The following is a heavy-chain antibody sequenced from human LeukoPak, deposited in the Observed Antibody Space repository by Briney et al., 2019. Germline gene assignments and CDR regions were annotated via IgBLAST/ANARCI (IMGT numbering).Heavy chain of an antibody. J-gene: IGHJ6*02. CDR2: ISPILGIA. CDR3: ASYKYGDYDYYYYGMDV. V-gene: IGHV1-69*04. Sequence: SVKVSCKASGGTFSSYAISWVRQAPGQGLEWMGRISPILGIANYAQKFQGRVTITADKSTSTAYMELSSLRSEDTAVYYCASYKYGDYDYYYYGMDVWGQGTTVTVSS. CDR1: GGTFSSYA. D-gene: IGHD4-17*01.